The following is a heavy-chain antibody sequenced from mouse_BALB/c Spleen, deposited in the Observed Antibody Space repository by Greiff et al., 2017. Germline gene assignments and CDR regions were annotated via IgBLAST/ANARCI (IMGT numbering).Heavy chain of an antibody. J-gene: IGHJ2*01. CDR3: ARQSYGYDAGDYFDY. CDR2: ISSGGGST. Sequence: EVMLVESGGGLVKPGGSLKLSCAASGFAFSSYDMSWVRQTPGKRLEWVAYISSGGGSTYYPDTVKGRFTISRDNAKNTLYLQMSSLKSEDTAMYYCARQSYGYDAGDYFDYWGQGTTLTVSS. D-gene: IGHD2-2*01. CDR1: GFAFSSYD. V-gene: IGHV5-12-1*01.